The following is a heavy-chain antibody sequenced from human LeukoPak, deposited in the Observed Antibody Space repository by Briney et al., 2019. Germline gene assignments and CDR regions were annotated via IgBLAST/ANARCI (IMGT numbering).Heavy chain of an antibody. Sequence: ASVKVSCKASGYTFTSYYMHWVRQAPGEGLEWMGIINPTGGSTSYAQKFQGRVTMTRDTSTSTVYMEPSSLRSEDTAVYYCARDHYHEIHSAMVTAPDYWGQGTLVIVSS. D-gene: IGHD2-21*02. CDR1: GYTFTSYY. V-gene: IGHV1-46*01. CDR2: INPTGGST. CDR3: ARDHYHEIHSAMVTAPDY. J-gene: IGHJ4*02.